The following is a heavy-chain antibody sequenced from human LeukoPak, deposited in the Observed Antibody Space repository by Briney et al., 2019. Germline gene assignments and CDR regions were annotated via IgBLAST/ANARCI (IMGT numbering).Heavy chain of an antibody. CDR3: VGGGQWLAFDY. CDR1: GVSISSYY. D-gene: IGHD6-19*01. J-gene: IGHJ4*02. V-gene: IGHV4-59*01. CDR2: FYYSGST. Sequence: SETLSLTCTVSGVSISSYYWSWIRQPPGKGLEWIGNFYYSGSTAYNPSLRSRVTISEDTSKNQFSLKLSSVSAADTAVYYCVGGGQWLAFDYWGQGTLVSVSS.